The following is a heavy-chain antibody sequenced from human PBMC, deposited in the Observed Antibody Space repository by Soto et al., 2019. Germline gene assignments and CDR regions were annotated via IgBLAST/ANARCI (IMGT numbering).Heavy chain of an antibody. CDR1: GYTFTGYY. CDR3: ARDLGEYYGSGSYSDSNWFDP. J-gene: IGHJ5*02. D-gene: IGHD3-10*01. V-gene: IGHV1-2*04. Sequence: ASVKVSCKASGYTFTGYYMHWVLQAPGQGLEWMGWINPNSGGTNYAQKFQGWVTMTRDTSISTAYMELSRLRSDDTAVYYCARDLGEYYGSGSYSDSNWFDPWGQGTLVTVSS. CDR2: INPNSGGT.